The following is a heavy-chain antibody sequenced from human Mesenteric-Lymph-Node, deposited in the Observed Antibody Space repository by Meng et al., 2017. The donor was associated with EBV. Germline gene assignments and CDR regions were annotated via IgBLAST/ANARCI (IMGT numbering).Heavy chain of an antibody. CDR1: GVPFSADS. V-gene: IGHV3-30*01. J-gene: IGHJ4*02. CDR3: ARIVHGYSYGQGLDY. Sequence: GPLVASEGALIQPWESLRLSCASSGVPFSADSMHWVRQAPGTGLEWVTVISHDGRNEYYADSVKGRFTVSRDNSKNTLYLQMNSLRAEDTALYYCARIVHGYSYGQGLDYWGQGTLVTVSS. CDR2: ISHDGRNE. D-gene: IGHD5-18*01.